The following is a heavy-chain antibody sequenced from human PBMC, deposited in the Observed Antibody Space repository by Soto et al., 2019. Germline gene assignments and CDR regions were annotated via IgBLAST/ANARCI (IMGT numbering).Heavy chain of an antibody. CDR1: GGSISGGRYY. J-gene: IGHJ6*02. Sequence: QVPLQESGPGLVKPSQTLSLTCNVSGGSISGGRYYWNWIRQHPGKGLEWIGNIYDNGITYYNPSLKSRVIISEDTSKNQFSLRLSSVTAADTAVYYCTRDRGFGMDVWGQGTTVTVPS. V-gene: IGHV4-31*03. CDR2: IYDNGIT. CDR3: TRDRGFGMDV.